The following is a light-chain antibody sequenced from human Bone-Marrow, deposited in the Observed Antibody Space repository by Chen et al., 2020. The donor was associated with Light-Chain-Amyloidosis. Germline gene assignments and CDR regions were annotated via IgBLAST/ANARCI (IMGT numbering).Light chain of an antibody. CDR3: SSFTSSSSYV. V-gene: IGLV2-14*01. CDR2: AVS. Sequence: QSALTQPASVSGSPGQSITISCTGTSGDVGTYNNVSWYQQHPGKAPKVMIYAVSKRPSGVSNRFSGSKSGNTASLTISGLQAEDEADYYCSSFTSSSSYVFGPGTKVTVL. CDR1: SGDVGTYNN. J-gene: IGLJ1*01.